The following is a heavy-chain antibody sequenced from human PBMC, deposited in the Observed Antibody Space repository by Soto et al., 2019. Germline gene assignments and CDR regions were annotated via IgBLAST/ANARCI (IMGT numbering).Heavy chain of an antibody. V-gene: IGHV1-46*01. Sequence: QVQLVQSGTEVKKPGASVKVSCKASGYTFLDFYIHWVRHPPGQGLELMGFINPSGGGTTYAQQFQGRLTMTRDTSTSTVYMELISLRSEDTAIYYCARDKPFSAGYWGQGTLVT. D-gene: IGHD3-3*02. CDR2: INPSGGGT. J-gene: IGHJ4*02. CDR1: GYTFLDFY. CDR3: ARDKPFSAGY.